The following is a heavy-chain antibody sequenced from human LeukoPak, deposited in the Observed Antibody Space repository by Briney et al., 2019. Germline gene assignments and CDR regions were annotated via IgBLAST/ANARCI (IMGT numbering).Heavy chain of an antibody. J-gene: IGHJ5*01. CDR3: ARGSPKYINSWFDS. CDR2: INPSGGST. V-gene: IGHV1-46*01. Sequence: ASVKVSCKASGYTFSSHYVHWVRQAPGRGLEWVGIINPSGGSTDSAQKFQGRVTMTRDTSTSTVYMELRGLRSEDTAVYYCARGSPKYINSWFDSWGQGTLVTVSS. D-gene: IGHD2/OR15-2a*01. CDR1: GYTFSSHY.